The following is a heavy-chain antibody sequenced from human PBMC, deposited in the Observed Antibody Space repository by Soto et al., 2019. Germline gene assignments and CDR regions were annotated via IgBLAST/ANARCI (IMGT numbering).Heavy chain of an antibody. J-gene: IGHJ5*02. CDR1: GFTFSSYG. Sequence: QVQLVESGGGVVQPGRSLRLSCAASGFTFSSYGMHWVRQAPGKGLEWVAVIWYDGSNKYYADSVKGRFTISRDNSKNTLYLQMNSLRAEDTAVYYCARDRGYCSGGSCWGDNWFDPWGQGTLVTVSS. D-gene: IGHD2-15*01. CDR2: IWYDGSNK. V-gene: IGHV3-33*01. CDR3: ARDRGYCSGGSCWGDNWFDP.